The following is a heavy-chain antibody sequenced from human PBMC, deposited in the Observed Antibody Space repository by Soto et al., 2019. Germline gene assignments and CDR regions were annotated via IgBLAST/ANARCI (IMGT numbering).Heavy chain of an antibody. Sequence: SETLSLTCAVSGYSISSSNWWGWIRQPPGKGLEWIGYIYYSGRTHYNPSLESRVTMSVDMSKNQFSLSLNSVTAVDTAVYYCVRKTDGYYTFDSWGQGTLVTVSS. D-gene: IGHD5-18*01. CDR3: VRKTDGYYTFDS. V-gene: IGHV4-28*01. CDR1: GYSISSSNW. J-gene: IGHJ4*02. CDR2: IYYSGRT.